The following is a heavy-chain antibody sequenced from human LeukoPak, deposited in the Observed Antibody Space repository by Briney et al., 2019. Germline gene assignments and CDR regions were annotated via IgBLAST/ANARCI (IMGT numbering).Heavy chain of an antibody. D-gene: IGHD2-2*01. CDR3: ARGAYCSSTSCYVDYYFDY. CDR1: GFTFSSYA. Sequence: GGSLRLSCAASGFTFSSYAMSWVRQAPGKGLEWVSAISGSGGSTYYADSVKGRFTISRDNSKNTLYLQMNSLRAEDTAVYYCARGAYCSSTSCYVDYYFDYWGQGTLVTVSS. CDR2: ISGSGGST. J-gene: IGHJ4*02. V-gene: IGHV3-23*01.